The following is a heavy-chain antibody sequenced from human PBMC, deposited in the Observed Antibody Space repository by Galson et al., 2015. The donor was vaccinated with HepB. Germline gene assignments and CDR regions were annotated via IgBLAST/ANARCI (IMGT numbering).Heavy chain of an antibody. V-gene: IGHV1-46*01. J-gene: IGHJ6*02. D-gene: IGHD2-2*01. Sequence: SLKLSCKASGGTFTSYYMHWVRQAPGQGLEWMGTINPSGGRTSYAQKFQGRVTMTRDTSTSTVYMELSSLRSEDTVVYYCARAHYCSSTSCHYGMDVWGQGTTVTVSS. CDR1: GGTFTSYY. CDR2: INPSGGRT. CDR3: ARAHYCSSTSCHYGMDV.